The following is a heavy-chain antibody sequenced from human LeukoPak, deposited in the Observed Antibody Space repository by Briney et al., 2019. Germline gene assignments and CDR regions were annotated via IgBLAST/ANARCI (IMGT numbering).Heavy chain of an antibody. CDR1: GGSFSGYY. V-gene: IGHV4-34*01. CDR3: ARGPMYYYDSSGYLRFDY. D-gene: IGHD3-22*01. Sequence: PSETLSLTCAVYGGSFSGYYWSWIRQPPGKELEWIGEINHSGSTNYNPSLKSRVTISVDTSKNQFSLKLSSVTAADTAVYYCARGPMYYYDSSGYLRFDYWGQGTLVTVSS. J-gene: IGHJ4*02. CDR2: INHSGST.